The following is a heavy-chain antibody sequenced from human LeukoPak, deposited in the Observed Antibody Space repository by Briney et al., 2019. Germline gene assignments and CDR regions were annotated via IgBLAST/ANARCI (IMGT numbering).Heavy chain of an antibody. D-gene: IGHD3-16*02. V-gene: IGHV7-4-1*02. J-gene: IGHJ4*02. CDR2: IHPSTGNP. CDR3: ARAFQSLGGLSLPDY. Sequence: ASVKVSCKASGYTFSVYFINWVRQAPGQGLEWMGWIHPSTGNPIYAQGFTGRFVFSLDTSVSTTYLQISSLKAEDTAVYFCARAFQSLGGLSLPDYWGQGTLVTVSS. CDR1: GYTFSVYF.